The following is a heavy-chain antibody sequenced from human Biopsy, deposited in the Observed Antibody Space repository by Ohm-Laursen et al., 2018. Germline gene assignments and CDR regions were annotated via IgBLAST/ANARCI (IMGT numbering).Heavy chain of an antibody. Sequence: TLSLTCTVSGGSFTGHYWTWIRQPPGKGLEWIGHISHTGYTSYKSSLKSRVTISLDTSRKHFSLGLTSLAAADTAVYYCARGSNEYGGLYFPHWGQGTLVTVSS. CDR3: ARGSNEYGGLYFPH. V-gene: IGHV4-59*11. CDR2: ISHTGYT. CDR1: GGSFTGHY. D-gene: IGHD4-23*01. J-gene: IGHJ1*01.